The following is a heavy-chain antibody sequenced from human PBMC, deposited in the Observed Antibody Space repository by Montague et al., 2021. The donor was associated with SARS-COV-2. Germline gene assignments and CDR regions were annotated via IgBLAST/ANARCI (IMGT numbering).Heavy chain of an antibody. CDR1: GGSMSYYY. D-gene: IGHD6-13*01. V-gene: IGHV4-59*01. CDR2: IYYSGGT. Sequence: SETLSLTCTVSGGSMSYYYWSWIRQSPGKGLEWIGYIYYSGGTXXXPSXXXRVIISVDTSKSQFSLKLSSVTAADTAVYYCARDRFIAGGRLPHGFDPWGQGTLVTVSS. J-gene: IGHJ5*02. CDR3: ARDRFIAGGRLPHGFDP.